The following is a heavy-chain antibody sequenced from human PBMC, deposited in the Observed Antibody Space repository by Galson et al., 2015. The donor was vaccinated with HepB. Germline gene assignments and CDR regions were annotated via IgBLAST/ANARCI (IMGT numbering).Heavy chain of an antibody. CDR1: GFTFHSFW. CDR3: IRYCSEGYCLTGAFHH. V-gene: IGHV3-74*01. CDR2: ISYDGSST. Sequence: FLRLSCAASGFTFHSFWLHWAAQAPGESPVWGARISYDGSSTRHAASVNVRFAISTDCAMTTLHLLINDLRTDDTAIYYCIRYCSEGYCLTGAFHHWGQGALAIVSS. D-gene: IGHD2-15*01. J-gene: IGHJ4*02.